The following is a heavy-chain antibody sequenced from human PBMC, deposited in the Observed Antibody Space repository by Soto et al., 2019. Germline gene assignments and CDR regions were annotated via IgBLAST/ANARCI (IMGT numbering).Heavy chain of an antibody. J-gene: IGHJ2*01. CDR2: VYRGGGT. V-gene: IGHV3-53*02. CDR3: ARGRGERGSRYFDL. CDR1: GFTVSTYY. Sequence: EVQLVETGGGLIQPGGSLRLSCAASGFTVSTYYVSWVRRAPGKGLEWVSVVYRGGGTDYADFVKGRFTISRDISKNPLYLQVNSLRADDTAVYYCARGRGERGSRYFDLWGRGTLVTVSS. D-gene: IGHD3-16*01.